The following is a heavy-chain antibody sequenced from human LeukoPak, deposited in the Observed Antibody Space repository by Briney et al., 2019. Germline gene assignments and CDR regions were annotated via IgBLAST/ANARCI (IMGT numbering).Heavy chain of an antibody. CDR1: GYSFTSYW. D-gene: IGHD6-19*01. V-gene: IGHV5-10-1*01. J-gene: IGHJ4*02. CDR2: IDPSDSYT. Sequence: GESLKISCKGSGYSFTSYWISWVRQMPGKGLEWMGRIDPSDSYTNYSPSFQCHVTISADKSISTASLQWSSLKASDTAMYYCRIAVAGTASDYWGQGTLVTVSS. CDR3: RIAVAGTASDY.